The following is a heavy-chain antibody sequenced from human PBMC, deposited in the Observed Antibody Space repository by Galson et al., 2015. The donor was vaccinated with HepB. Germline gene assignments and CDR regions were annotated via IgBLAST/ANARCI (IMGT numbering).Heavy chain of an antibody. V-gene: IGHV1-69*13. CDR3: ARASRSIAARPRLDY. CDR1: GGTFSSYA. Sequence: SVKVSCKASGGTFSSYAISWVRQAPGQGLEWMGGIIPILGTANYAQKFQGRVTITADESTGTAYMELSSLRSEDTAVYYCARASRSIAARPRLDYWGQGTLVTVSS. J-gene: IGHJ4*02. D-gene: IGHD6-6*01. CDR2: IIPILGTA.